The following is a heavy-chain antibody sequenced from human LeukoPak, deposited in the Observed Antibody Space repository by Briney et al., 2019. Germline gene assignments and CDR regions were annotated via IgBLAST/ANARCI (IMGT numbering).Heavy chain of an antibody. J-gene: IGHJ3*02. CDR1: GYTFTSYY. CDR2: INPKTGST. V-gene: IGHV1-2*02. CDR3: ARDLDDASAI. D-gene: IGHD1-1*01. Sequence: ASVKVSCKASGYTFTSYYMHWVRQAPGQGLEWMGWINPKTGSTNYPQKFQGRVTMTRDTSISTVDMELSRLRSDDTAVYFCARDLDDASAIWGQGTVVTVSS.